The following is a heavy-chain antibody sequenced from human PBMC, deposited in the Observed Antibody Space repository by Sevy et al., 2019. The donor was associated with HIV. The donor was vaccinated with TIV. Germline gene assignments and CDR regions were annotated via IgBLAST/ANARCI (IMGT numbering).Heavy chain of an antibody. D-gene: IGHD3-10*01. J-gene: IGHJ4*02. CDR1: GYTFTGYY. V-gene: IGHV1-2*06. Sequence: ASVKVSCKASGYTFTGYYMHWVRQAPGQGLEWMGRINPKSGGTNYAQKFQGRVTMTRDTSISAAYMELSRLRSDDMAVYYRAREGRYYYGSGSYPLDYWGQGTLVTVSS. CDR3: AREGRYYYGSGSYPLDY. CDR2: INPKSGGT.